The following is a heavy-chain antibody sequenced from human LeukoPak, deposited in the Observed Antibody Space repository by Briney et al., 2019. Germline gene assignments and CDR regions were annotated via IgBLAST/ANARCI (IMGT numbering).Heavy chain of an antibody. CDR1: GGSISSYY. Sequence: PSETLSLTCTVSGGSISSYYWSWIRQPPGKGLEWIGYIYYSGSTNYNPSLKSRVTISVDTSKNQSSLKLSSVTAADTAVFYCARDRGGYFDLWGRGTLVTVSS. V-gene: IGHV4-59*01. J-gene: IGHJ2*01. CDR2: IYYSGST. CDR3: ARDRGGYFDL. D-gene: IGHD4-17*01.